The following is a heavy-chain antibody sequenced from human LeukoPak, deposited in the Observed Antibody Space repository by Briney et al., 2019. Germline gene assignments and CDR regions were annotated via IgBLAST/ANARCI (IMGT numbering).Heavy chain of an antibody. CDR2: FYISGST. J-gene: IGHJ4*02. CDR1: GGSISSGSYY. Sequence: SETLSLTCTVSGGSISSGSYYWSWIRQPAGKGLEWIGRFYISGSTNYNPSLKSRVTISVDTSKNQFSLKLSSVTAADTAVYYCARMGSSSWGDAGDYWGQGTLVTVSS. CDR3: ARMGSSSWGDAGDY. D-gene: IGHD6-13*01. V-gene: IGHV4-61*02.